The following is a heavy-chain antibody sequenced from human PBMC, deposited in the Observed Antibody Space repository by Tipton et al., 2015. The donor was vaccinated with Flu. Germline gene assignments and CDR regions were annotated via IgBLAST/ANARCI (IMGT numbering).Heavy chain of an antibody. CDR2: IYSDGRT. V-gene: IGHV3-53*01. Sequence: GSLRLSCAASGFTVSSYYMTWVRQAPGKGLEWVSVIYSDGRTFYTESVKGRFTISRDNSKNTLYLQMNRLRAEDTAVYYCAKDGSDPKYYYFDSWGQGTLVTVSS. J-gene: IGHJ4*02. CDR1: GFTVSSYY. D-gene: IGHD3-10*01. CDR3: AKDGSDPKYYYFDS.